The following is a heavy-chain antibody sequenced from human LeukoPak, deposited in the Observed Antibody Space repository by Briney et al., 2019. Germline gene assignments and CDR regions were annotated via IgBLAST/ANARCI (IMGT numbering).Heavy chain of an antibody. Sequence: GGSLRLSCAASGFTFSSYSMNWVRQAPGKGLEWVSSISGSTTYIYYADSVKGRFTISRDNAKNSLYLQMNSLRAEDTAVYYCARGSEWSSGVSDYWGQGTLVTVSS. CDR3: ARGSEWSSGVSDY. CDR2: ISGSTTYI. V-gene: IGHV3-21*01. CDR1: GFTFSSYS. J-gene: IGHJ4*02. D-gene: IGHD3-3*01.